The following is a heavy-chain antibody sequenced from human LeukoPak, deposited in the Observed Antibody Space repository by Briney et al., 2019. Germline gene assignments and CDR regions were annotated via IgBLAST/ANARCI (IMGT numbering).Heavy chain of an antibody. CDR1: GGSISSYY. D-gene: IGHD2-2*01. J-gene: IGHJ2*01. CDR2: IYTSGST. V-gene: IGHV4-4*07. Sequence: SETLSLTCTVSGGSISSYYWSWIRQPAGKGLKWIGRIYTSGSTNYNPSLKSRVTMSVDTSKNQFSLKLSSVTAADTAVYYCAREIGYCSSTSCPVRYFDLWGRGTLVTVSS. CDR3: AREIGYCSSTSCPVRYFDL.